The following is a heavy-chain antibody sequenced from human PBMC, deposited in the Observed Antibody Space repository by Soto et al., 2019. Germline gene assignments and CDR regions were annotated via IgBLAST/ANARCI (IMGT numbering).Heavy chain of an antibody. D-gene: IGHD2-15*01. J-gene: IGHJ5*02. CDR3: ARGAYHDSPHWSHP. CDR1: GYSFTRHD. V-gene: IGHV1-8*01. Sequence: ASVKVSCKATGYSFTRHDINWLRQAAGQGLEWMGWMNPNSGNAVYAQKFQGRVTMTRNTSITTAYIEVTSLKSEDTAVYFCARGAYHDSPHWSHPCGQATLVTVSS. CDR2: MNPNSGNA.